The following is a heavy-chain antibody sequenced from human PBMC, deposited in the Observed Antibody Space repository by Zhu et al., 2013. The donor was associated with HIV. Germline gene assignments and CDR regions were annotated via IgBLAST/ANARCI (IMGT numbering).Heavy chain of an antibody. Sequence: QVQLVQSGAEVKKPGASVKVSCKASGYTFTSYGISWVRQAPGQGLEWMGWITMTTDTSTSTAYMELRSLRSDDTAVYYCARLYCSSTSCNDAFDIWGQGTMVTVSS. V-gene: IGHV1-18*01. CDR1: GYTFTSYG. CDR3: ARLYCSSTSCNDAFDI. J-gene: IGHJ3*02. D-gene: IGHD2-2*01.